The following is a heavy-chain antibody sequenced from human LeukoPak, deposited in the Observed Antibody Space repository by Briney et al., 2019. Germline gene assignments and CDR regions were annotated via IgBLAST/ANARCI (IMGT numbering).Heavy chain of an antibody. D-gene: IGHD1-26*01. CDR2: LYYSGST. J-gene: IGHJ4*02. Sequence: PSETLSLTCTVSGGSFSTNSNYWGWIRQPPGKGLEWIGRLYYSGSTYYNPSLKSRVTISVDTSKNQFSLKLSSVTAADTAVYYCARGGIYPLDYWGQGTLVTVSS. V-gene: IGHV4-39*01. CDR3: ARGGIYPLDY. CDR1: GGSFSTNSNY.